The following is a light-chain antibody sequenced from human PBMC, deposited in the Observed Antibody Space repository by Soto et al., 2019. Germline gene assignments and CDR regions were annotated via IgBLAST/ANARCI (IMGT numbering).Light chain of an antibody. CDR3: AAWDDSLNGVV. CDR2: SNN. J-gene: IGLJ2*01. Sequence: QLVLTQPPSASGNPGQRVTISCSGSSSNIGSNTVNWYQQLPGTAPKLLIYSNNQRPSGVPDRFSGSKSGTSASLAISGLQSEDEADYYCAAWDDSLNGVVFGGGTKLTVL. CDR1: SSNIGSNT. V-gene: IGLV1-44*01.